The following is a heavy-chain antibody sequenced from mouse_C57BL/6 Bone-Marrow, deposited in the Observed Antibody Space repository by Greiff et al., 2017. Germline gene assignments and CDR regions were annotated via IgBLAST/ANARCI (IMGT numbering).Heavy chain of an antibody. D-gene: IGHD1-1*01. Sequence: VQLQQSGAELVRPGASVKLSCTASGFNIKDDYMHWVKQRPEQGLEWIGWIDPENGDTESASKFQGKATLTAATASNTAYLQLSSLTSEDMAVYYCTTVVHYWGQGTTLTVSS. CDR2: IDPENGDT. CDR3: TTVVHY. V-gene: IGHV14-4*01. CDR1: GFNIKDDY. J-gene: IGHJ2*01.